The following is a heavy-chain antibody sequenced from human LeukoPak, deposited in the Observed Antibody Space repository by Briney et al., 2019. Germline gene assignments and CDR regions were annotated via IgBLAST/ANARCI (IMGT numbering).Heavy chain of an antibody. J-gene: IGHJ4*02. D-gene: IGHD5-12*01. Sequence: GESLKISCKGSGYTFSTYWIAWVRQMPGKGLEWMGIIYPDDSDTRYSLSFQGQVTISADKSISTAYLQWSSLKASDTAKFFCARQKGVGGSGYYNWGQGTLVTVSS. CDR3: ARQKGVGGSGYYN. V-gene: IGHV5-51*01. CDR1: GYTFSTYW. CDR2: IYPDDSDT.